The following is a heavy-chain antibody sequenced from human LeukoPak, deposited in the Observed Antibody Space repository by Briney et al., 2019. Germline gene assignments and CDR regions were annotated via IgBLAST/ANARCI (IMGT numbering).Heavy chain of an antibody. CDR3: ARDTATSGSYYFHY. D-gene: IGHD1-26*01. J-gene: IGHJ4*02. Sequence: GGSLRLSCAASGFTFSSYSMNWVRQAPGKGLEWVSYISSSSSTIYYADSVKGRFTISRDNAKNSLYLQMNSLRAEDTAVYYCARDTATSGSYYFHYWGQGTLVTVSS. CDR2: ISSSSSTI. V-gene: IGHV3-48*04. CDR1: GFTFSSYS.